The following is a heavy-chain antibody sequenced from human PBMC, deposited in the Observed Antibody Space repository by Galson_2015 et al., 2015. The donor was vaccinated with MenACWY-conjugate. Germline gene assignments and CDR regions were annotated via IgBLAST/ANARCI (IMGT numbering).Heavy chain of an antibody. D-gene: IGHD2-2*01. Sequence: PALVKPTQPLALTCTFSGFSLSTSRVGVGWIRQPPGQALEWLSLIYWDDDKRYSPSLKSRLTITKDTSKNQVVLSMTSMDPVDTATYYCAHSPYCSTTSCYAARAFDVWGQGSVVTVSS. V-gene: IGHV2-5*02. J-gene: IGHJ3*01. CDR2: IYWDDDK. CDR1: GFSLSTSRVG. CDR3: AHSPYCSTTSCYAARAFDV.